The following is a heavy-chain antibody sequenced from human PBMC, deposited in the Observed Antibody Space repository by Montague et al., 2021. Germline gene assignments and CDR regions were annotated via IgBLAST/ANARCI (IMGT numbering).Heavy chain of an antibody. D-gene: IGHD7-27*01. V-gene: IGHV4-59*08. CDR2: IYDSGTT. CDR3: ARPLGNRAPFDY. Sequence: SETLSLTCTVTGGSISEFYWSWIRQSPEKGLEWIGYIYDSGTTNYNPSLKSRVTISADTSMNQFSLNLRSVTAADTAVYFLARPLGNRAPFDYWGQGTLVTVSS. CDR1: GGSISEFY. J-gene: IGHJ4*02.